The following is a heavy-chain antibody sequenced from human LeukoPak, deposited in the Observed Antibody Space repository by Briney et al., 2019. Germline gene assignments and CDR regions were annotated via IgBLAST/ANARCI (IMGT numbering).Heavy chain of an antibody. D-gene: IGHD1-20*01. CDR3: ARGDGITGTQGRLDY. CDR2: INHSGST. Sequence: PSETLSLTCAVCGGSFSGYYWSWIRQPPGKGLEWIGEINHSGSTNYNPSLKSRVTISVDTSKNQFSLKLSSVTAADTAVYYCARGDGITGTQGRLDYWGQGTLVTVSS. V-gene: IGHV4-34*01. J-gene: IGHJ4*02. CDR1: GGSFSGYY.